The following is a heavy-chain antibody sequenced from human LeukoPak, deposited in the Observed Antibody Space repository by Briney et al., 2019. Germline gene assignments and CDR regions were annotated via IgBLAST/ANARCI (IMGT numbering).Heavy chain of an antibody. D-gene: IGHD6-19*01. V-gene: IGHV3-7*01. J-gene: IGHJ4*02. Sequence: PGGSLRLSCAASGFTFSSYWMNWVRQAPGKGLEWVANIKEDGSDKYYVDSVKGRFTISRDNAKKSLYLQMNSLRAEDTAIYYCATQEGYDSGWYYFDYWGQGTLVTVSS. CDR2: IKEDGSDK. CDR1: GFTFSSYW. CDR3: ATQEGYDSGWYYFDY.